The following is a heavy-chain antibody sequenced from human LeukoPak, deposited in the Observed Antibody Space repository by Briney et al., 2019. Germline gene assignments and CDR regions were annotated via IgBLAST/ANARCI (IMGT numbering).Heavy chain of an antibody. D-gene: IGHD1-20*01. Sequence: SQTLSLTRAISGDSGSSNSAAWNWGRQSPSRGLEWVGRTYYRSKWYNDYAVPVKSRITINPDTSKIQFSLLLNSVTPEYTAVYYCARAVTGSPDYWGQGTLVTVSS. CDR2: TYYRSKWYN. V-gene: IGHV6-1*01. J-gene: IGHJ4*02. CDR3: ARAVTGSPDY. CDR1: GDSGSSNSAA.